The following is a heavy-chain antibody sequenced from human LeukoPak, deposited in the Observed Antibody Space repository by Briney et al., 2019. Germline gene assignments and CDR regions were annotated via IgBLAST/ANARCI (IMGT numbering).Heavy chain of an antibody. V-gene: IGHV4-59*08. CDR2: IYYSGSV. CDR3: ARLGSYFDY. Sequence: SETLSLTCTVSGGSINSYYGSWIRQPPGKGLEWIGYIYYSGSVNYNPSLKSRVTISVDTSKNQFSLKLSSVTAADTAVYYCARLGSYFDYWGQGTLVTVSS. J-gene: IGHJ4*02. CDR1: GGSINSYY.